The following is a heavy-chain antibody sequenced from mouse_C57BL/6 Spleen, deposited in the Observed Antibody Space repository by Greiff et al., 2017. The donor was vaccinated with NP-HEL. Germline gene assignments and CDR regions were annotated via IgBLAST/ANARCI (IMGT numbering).Heavy chain of an antibody. CDR1: GFTFSSYG. D-gene: IGHD3-2*02. CDR2: ISSGGSYT. CDR3: ARPLDSSGYLLDY. V-gene: IGHV5-6*01. Sequence: EVKLVESGGDLVKPGGSLKLSCAASGFTFSSYGMSWVCQTPDKRLEWVATISSGGSYTYYPDSVKGRFTISRDNAKNTLYLQMSSLKSEYTAMYYCARPLDSSGYLLDYWGQGTTLTVSS. J-gene: IGHJ2*01.